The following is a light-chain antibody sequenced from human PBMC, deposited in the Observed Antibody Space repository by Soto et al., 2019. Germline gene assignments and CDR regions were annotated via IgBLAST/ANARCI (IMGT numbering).Light chain of an antibody. CDR2: DVS. J-gene: IGLJ1*01. CDR3: CSYAGSYTYV. CDR1: SSDVGGYNY. V-gene: IGLV2-11*01. Sequence: QSVLTQPRSVSGSPGQSVAISCTGTSSDVGGYNYVSWYQQHPGKAPKLMIYDVSKRPSGVPDRFSGSKSGNTASLTLSGLQADDEADYYCCSYAGSYTYVFGTGTKVTVL.